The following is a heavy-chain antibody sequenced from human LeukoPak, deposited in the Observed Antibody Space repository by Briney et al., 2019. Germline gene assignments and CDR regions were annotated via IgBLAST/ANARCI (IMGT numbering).Heavy chain of an antibody. V-gene: IGHV3-23*01. D-gene: IGHD1-26*01. J-gene: IGHJ4*02. CDR3: AKAGSGSYGVLDY. Sequence: GGSLRLSCAASGFTFSSYAMSWVRQAPGKGLEWVSAISGSGGSAYYADSVKGRFTISRDNSKNTLYLQMNSLRAEDTAVYYCAKAGSGSYGVLDYWGQGTLVTVSS. CDR1: GFTFSSYA. CDR2: ISGSGGSA.